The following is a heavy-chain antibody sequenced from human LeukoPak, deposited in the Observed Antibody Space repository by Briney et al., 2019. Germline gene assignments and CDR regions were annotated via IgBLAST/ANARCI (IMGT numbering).Heavy chain of an antibody. V-gene: IGHV1-18*01. Sequence: ASVRVSFKASGYTFTSYGISWVRQAPGQGLEGMGWISAYNGNTNYAQKLQGRVTITTDTSTSTAYMELRSLRSDDTAVYYCARVLAAAGGAFDIWGQGTMVTVSS. CDR1: GYTFTSYG. CDR2: ISAYNGNT. D-gene: IGHD6-13*01. CDR3: ARVLAAAGGAFDI. J-gene: IGHJ3*02.